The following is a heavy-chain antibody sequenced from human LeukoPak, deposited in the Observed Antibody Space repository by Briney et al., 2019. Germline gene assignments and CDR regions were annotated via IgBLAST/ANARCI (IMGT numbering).Heavy chain of an antibody. Sequence: GGSLRLSCAASGFTFGNAWMSWVRQAPGKGLEWVGRIKSKTDGGTTDYAAPVKGRFTISRDDSKTTLYLQMNSLRTEDTAVYYCATDSYYDFWSGYYGYWGQGTLVTVSS. D-gene: IGHD3-3*01. V-gene: IGHV3-15*01. J-gene: IGHJ4*02. CDR1: GFTFGNAW. CDR2: IKSKTDGGTT. CDR3: ATDSYYDFWSGYYGY.